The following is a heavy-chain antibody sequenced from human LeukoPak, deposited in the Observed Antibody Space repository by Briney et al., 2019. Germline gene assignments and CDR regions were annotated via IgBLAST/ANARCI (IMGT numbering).Heavy chain of an antibody. V-gene: IGHV4-30-4*01. J-gene: IGHJ5*02. CDR1: GGSISSGDYY. CDR3: ARDTPWIYSGYERENWFDP. CDR2: IYYSGST. D-gene: IGHD5-12*01. Sequence: QTLSLTCTVSGGSISSGDYYWSWIRQPPGTGLEWIGYIYYSGSTYYNPSLKSRVTISVDTSKNQFSLKLSSVTAADTAVYYCARDTPWIYSGYERENWFDPWGQGTLVTVSS.